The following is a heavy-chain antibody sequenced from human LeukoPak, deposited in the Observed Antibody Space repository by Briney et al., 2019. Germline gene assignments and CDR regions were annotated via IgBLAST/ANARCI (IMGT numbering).Heavy chain of an antibody. V-gene: IGHV4-59*08. CDR3: VAEEYGTGSYYKSAF. D-gene: IGHD3-10*01. Sequence: SETLSLTCTVSGGSLINYYWSWIRQPPGKGLEWIGHIYYDGRTSYNPSLKSRVAISVDTSKNHFSLKLTSVTAADTAVYYCVAEEYGTGSYYKSAFWGKGALVTVSS. CDR2: IYYDGRT. CDR1: GGSLINYY. J-gene: IGHJ4*02.